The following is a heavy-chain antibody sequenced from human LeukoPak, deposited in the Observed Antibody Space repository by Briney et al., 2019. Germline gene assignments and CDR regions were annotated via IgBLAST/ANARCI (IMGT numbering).Heavy chain of an antibody. CDR3: ARERYSSTSETSFAI. V-gene: IGHV1-69*05. Sequence: VTVSRLDSVGSFSSYAISGVRPAPARGVEGVGGTIPISGTANYAQNSQGRVTSTTAESTSTASMELSSLRSEDTAVYYCARERYSSTSETSFAIWSQPTMATASS. J-gene: IGHJ3*02. CDR1: VGSFSSYA. D-gene: IGHD6-13*01. CDR2: TIPISGTA.